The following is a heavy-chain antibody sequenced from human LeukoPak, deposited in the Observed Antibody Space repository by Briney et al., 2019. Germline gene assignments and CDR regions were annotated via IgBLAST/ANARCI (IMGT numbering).Heavy chain of an antibody. CDR2: ISSNGGST. CDR3: ARVSPSSGYYYGGPADY. CDR1: GFTFSSYA. Sequence: GGSLRLSCAASGFTFSSYAMPWVRQAPGKGLEYASAISSNGGSTYYANSVKARFTISRDNSKNTLYLQMGSLRAEDMAVYYCARVSPSSGYYYGGPADYWGQGTLVTVSS. D-gene: IGHD3-22*01. V-gene: IGHV3-64*01. J-gene: IGHJ4*02.